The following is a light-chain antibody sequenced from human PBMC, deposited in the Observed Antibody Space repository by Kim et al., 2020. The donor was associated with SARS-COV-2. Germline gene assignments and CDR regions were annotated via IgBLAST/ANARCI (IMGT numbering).Light chain of an antibody. CDR1: QSVFKTSNSKNY. Sequence: DIVMTQSPDSLAVSLGERTTINCKSSQSVFKTSNSKNYLAWFQQKPGQPPKLLLYWASTRESGVPDRFSGSGSGTDFTLTISSLQAEDVALYYCQQYYSGPIIFGQGTRLEIK. J-gene: IGKJ5*01. CDR2: WAS. CDR3: QQYYSGPII. V-gene: IGKV4-1*01.